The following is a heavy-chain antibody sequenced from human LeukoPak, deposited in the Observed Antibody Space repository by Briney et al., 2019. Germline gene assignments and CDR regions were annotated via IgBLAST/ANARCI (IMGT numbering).Heavy chain of an antibody. J-gene: IGHJ4*02. CDR2: INPNSGGT. CDR1: GYTFTGYY. V-gene: IGHV1-2*02. D-gene: IGHD3-10*01. CDR3: AGNYGSGSYTFDY. Sequence: ASVKVSCKASGYTFTGYYMHRVRQAPGQGLEWMGWINPNSGGTNYAQKFQGRVTMTRDTSISTAYMELSRLRSDDTAVYYCAGNYGSGSYTFDYWGQGTLVTVSS.